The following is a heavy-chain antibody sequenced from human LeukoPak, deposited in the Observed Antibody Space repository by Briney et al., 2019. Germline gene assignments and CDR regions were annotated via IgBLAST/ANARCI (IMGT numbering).Heavy chain of an antibody. V-gene: IGHV1-46*01. CDR3: ARPSRIYYDILTGLDY. Sequence: GASVKVSCKASGYTFTTYYINWVRQAPGQGLEWMGIINPNGGSTSYAQKFQGRVTMTRDTSTSTVYMKLSSLRSEDTAVYYCARPSRIYYDILTGLDYWGQGTLVTVSS. J-gene: IGHJ4*02. D-gene: IGHD3-9*01. CDR1: GYTFTTYY. CDR2: INPNGGST.